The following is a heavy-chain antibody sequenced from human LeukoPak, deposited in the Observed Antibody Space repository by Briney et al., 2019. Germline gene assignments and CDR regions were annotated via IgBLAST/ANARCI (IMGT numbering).Heavy chain of an antibody. CDR2: INTNTGNP. Sequence: ASVKVSCKASGYTFTSYAMNWVRQAPGQGLEWMGWINTNTGNPTYAQGFTGRFVFSLDTSVSTAYLQISSLKAEDTAVYYCARDTNDLGYCSSTSCLPNAFDIWGQGTMVTVSS. CDR1: GYTFTSYA. CDR3: ARDTNDLGYCSSTSCLPNAFDI. D-gene: IGHD2-2*01. J-gene: IGHJ3*02. V-gene: IGHV7-4-1*02.